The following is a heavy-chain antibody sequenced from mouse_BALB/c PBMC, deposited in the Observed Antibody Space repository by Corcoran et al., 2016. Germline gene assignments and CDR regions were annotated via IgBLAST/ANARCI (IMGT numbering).Heavy chain of an antibody. CDR2: IYPGDGST. D-gene: IGHD2-14*01. J-gene: IGHJ4*01. CDR1: GYTFSSYD. Sequence: QVQLQQSGPELVKPAALVKISCKASGYTFSSYDINWVKQRPGQGLEWIGWIYPGDGSTKYNEKFKGKATLTADKSSSTAYMQLSSLTSENSAVYFCARYYRYAMDYWGQGTSVTVSS. CDR3: ARYYRYAMDY. V-gene: IGHV1S56*01.